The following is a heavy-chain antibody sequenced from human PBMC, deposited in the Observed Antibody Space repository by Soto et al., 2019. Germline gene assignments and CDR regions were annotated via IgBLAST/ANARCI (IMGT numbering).Heavy chain of an antibody. CDR3: ASGVGTTREGGDY. CDR2: IYSGGST. Sequence: PGGSLRLSCAASVFTVSSNYMSWVRQAPGKGLEWVSVIYSGGSTYYADSVKGRFTISRHNSKNTLYLQMNSLRAEDTAVYYCASGVGTTREGGDYWGQGTLVTVSS. CDR1: VFTVSSNY. J-gene: IGHJ4*02. V-gene: IGHV3-53*04. D-gene: IGHD1-26*01.